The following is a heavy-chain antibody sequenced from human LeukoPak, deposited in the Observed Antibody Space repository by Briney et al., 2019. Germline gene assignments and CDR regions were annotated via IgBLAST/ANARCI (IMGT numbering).Heavy chain of an antibody. D-gene: IGHD2-2*01. CDR3: AKAIGQEVPAASRWYDP. CDR2: ISVSGDYT. Sequence: GGSLRLSCAASGFTFSSYVMSWVRQAPGKGLDWVSTISVSGDYTYYADSVKGRLTISRDNSKNTLYLQMNSLRGEDTAVYYCAKAIGQEVPAASRWYDPWGQGTLVTVSS. J-gene: IGHJ5*02. CDR1: GFTFSSYV. V-gene: IGHV3-23*01.